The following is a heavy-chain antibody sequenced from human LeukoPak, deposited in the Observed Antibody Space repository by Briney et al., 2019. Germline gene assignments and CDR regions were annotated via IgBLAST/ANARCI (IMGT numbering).Heavy chain of an antibody. CDR3: AKCPDSSGYYDRPLDY. CDR2: MNPNSGNT. CDR1: GYTFTSYD. J-gene: IGHJ4*02. V-gene: IGHV1-8*03. Sequence: ASVKVSCKASGYTFTSYDINWVRQATGQGLEWMGWMNPNSGNTGYAQKFQGRVTITRNTSISTAYMELSSLRAEDTAMYYCAKCPDSSGYYDRPLDYWGQGTLVTVSS. D-gene: IGHD3-22*01.